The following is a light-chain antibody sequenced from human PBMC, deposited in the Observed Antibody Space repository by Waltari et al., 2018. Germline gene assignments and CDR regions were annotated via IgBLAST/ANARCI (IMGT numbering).Light chain of an antibody. CDR2: TNN. J-gene: IGLJ2*01. CDR3: AAWDDSLSGMV. Sequence: QSVLTQPPSAAGTPGQRVTISCSGSSSSIGSNYVYWYQQLPGTAPKLLFYTNNQRPSGVPDRFSDSKSGTSASLVISGLRSEDEADYYCAAWDDSLSGMVFGGGTKLTVL. CDR1: SSSIGSNY. V-gene: IGLV1-47*02.